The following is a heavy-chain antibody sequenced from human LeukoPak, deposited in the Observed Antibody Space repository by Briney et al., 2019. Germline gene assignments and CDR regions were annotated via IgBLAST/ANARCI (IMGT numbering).Heavy chain of an antibody. J-gene: IGHJ3*02. D-gene: IGHD6-13*01. V-gene: IGHV1-18*01. Sequence: ASVKVSCKASGYTFTSYGISWVRQAPGQGLEWMGWISAYNGNTNYAQNLQGRVTMTTDTSTSTAYMELRSPRSDDTAVYDCARVRKEQLARLAFDIWGQGTMVTVSS. CDR2: ISAYNGNT. CDR1: GYTFTSYG. CDR3: ARVRKEQLARLAFDI.